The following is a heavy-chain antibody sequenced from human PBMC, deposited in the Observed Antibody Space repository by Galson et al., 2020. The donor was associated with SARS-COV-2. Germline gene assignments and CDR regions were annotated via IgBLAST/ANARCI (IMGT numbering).Heavy chain of an antibody. CDR2: INASGGST. J-gene: IGHJ5*02. D-gene: IGHD6-13*01. CDR1: GYTFIRYY. CDR3: ARDSRSRSWFFDP. V-gene: IGHV1-46*01. Sequence: ASVKVPCKASGYTFIRYYIHWVRQAPGQGLEWMGIINASGGSTTYAQKFQGRVTMTRDTSTSTVYMELNSLRSEDTAVYYCARDSRSRSWFFDPWGQGTLVTVSS.